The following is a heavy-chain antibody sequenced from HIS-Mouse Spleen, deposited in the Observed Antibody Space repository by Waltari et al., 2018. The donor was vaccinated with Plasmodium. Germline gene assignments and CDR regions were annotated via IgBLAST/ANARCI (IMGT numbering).Heavy chain of an antibody. Sequence: QLQLQQWGAGLLKPSETLSLTCSVYGGSFSGYYWIWIRQPPGKGLEWIGEINHSGSTNYNPSLKSRVTISVDTSKNQFSLKLSSVNAADTAVYYCASSGSGSYYYWGQGTLVTVSS. CDR2: INHSGST. CDR3: ASSGSGSYYY. D-gene: IGHD3-10*01. J-gene: IGHJ4*02. V-gene: IGHV4-34*01. CDR1: GGSFSGYY.